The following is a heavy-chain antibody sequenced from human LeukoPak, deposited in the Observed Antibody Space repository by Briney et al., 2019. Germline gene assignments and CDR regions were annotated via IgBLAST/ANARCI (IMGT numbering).Heavy chain of an antibody. Sequence: PGGSLRLSCAASGFTFSSYGMHWVRQAPGKGLEWVAVIWYDGSNKYYADSVKGRFTISRDNSKNTLYLQMNSLRAEDTAVYYCARDSVLSSSGMDVWGQGTTVTVSS. CDR3: ARDSVLSSSGMDV. D-gene: IGHD6-6*01. V-gene: IGHV3-33*01. J-gene: IGHJ6*02. CDR2: IWYDGSNK. CDR1: GFTFSSYG.